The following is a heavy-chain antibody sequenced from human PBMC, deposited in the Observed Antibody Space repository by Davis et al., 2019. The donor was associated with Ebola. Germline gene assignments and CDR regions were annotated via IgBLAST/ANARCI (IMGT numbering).Heavy chain of an antibody. J-gene: IGHJ5*02. CDR1: GFTFSSYS. Sequence: PGGSLRLSCAASGFTFSSYSMNWVRQAPGKGLEWVSSISSSSSYIYYADSVKGQFTISRDNAKNSLYLQMNSLRAEDTAVYYCARDYSSSWYWFDPWGQGTLVTVSS. CDR2: ISSSSSYI. V-gene: IGHV3-21*01. CDR3: ARDYSSSWYWFDP. D-gene: IGHD6-13*01.